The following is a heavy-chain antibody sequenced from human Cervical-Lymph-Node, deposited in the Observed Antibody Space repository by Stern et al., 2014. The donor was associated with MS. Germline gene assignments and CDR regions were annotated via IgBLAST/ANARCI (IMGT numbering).Heavy chain of an antibody. V-gene: IGHV3-15*01. CDR2: IKTRTAGGTT. Sequence: EDQLVESGGGLVKPGGSLRLSCAASGFAFSTAWMSWVRQAPGKGLEGVGRIKTRTAGGTTDFGAPVQGRFIISRDDSRNTLYLHMSGLQIEDTAVYYCTTDILLMPSAKDFYYGMDVWGQGTTVTVSS. D-gene: IGHD2-2*01. J-gene: IGHJ6*02. CDR3: TTDILLMPSAKDFYYGMDV. CDR1: GFAFSTAW.